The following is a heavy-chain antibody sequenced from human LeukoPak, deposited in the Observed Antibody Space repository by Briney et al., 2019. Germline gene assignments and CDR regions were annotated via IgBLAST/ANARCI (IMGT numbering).Heavy chain of an antibody. CDR2: IIPILGIA. J-gene: IGHJ4*02. CDR3: ARDYYGSGSYYKGGYYFDY. CDR1: GGTFSSYA. Sequence: ASVKVSCKASGGTFSSYAISWVRQAPGQGLEWMGRIIPILGIANYAQKSQGRVTITADKSTSTAYMELSSLRSEDTAVYYCARDYYGSGSYYKGGYYFDYWGQGTLVTVSS. V-gene: IGHV1-69*04. D-gene: IGHD3-10*01.